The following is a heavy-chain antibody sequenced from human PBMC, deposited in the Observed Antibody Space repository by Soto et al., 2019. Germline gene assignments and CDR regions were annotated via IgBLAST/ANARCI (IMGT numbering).Heavy chain of an antibody. D-gene: IGHD3-3*01. J-gene: IGHJ4*02. V-gene: IGHV4-39*01. CDR2: IYYSGST. CDR3: ASGRQSYYDFWSGYYSIDY. CDR1: GGSISSSSYY. Sequence: QLQLQESGPGLVKPSETLSLTCTVSGGSISSSSYYWGWIRQPPGKGLEWIGSIYYSGSTYYNPSLKSRVTISVDTSKNQFSLKLSSVTAADTAVYYCASGRQSYYDFWSGYYSIDYWGQGTLVTVSS.